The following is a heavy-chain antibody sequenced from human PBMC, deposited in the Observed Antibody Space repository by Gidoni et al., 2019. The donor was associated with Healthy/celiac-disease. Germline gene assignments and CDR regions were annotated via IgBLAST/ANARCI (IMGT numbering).Heavy chain of an antibody. V-gene: IGHV3-33*01. J-gene: IGHJ4*02. D-gene: IGHD6-13*01. CDR3: ARDGIAAAGSFDY. Sequence: QVQLVEYGGGVVQPGRSLSLSCAASGVNFSSYGMHWVRQAPGKGMEWVAVIWYDGSNKYYADSVKGRFTISRDNSKNTLYLQMNSLRAEDTAVYYCARDGIAAAGSFDYWGQGALVTVSS. CDR1: GVNFSSYG. CDR2: IWYDGSNK.